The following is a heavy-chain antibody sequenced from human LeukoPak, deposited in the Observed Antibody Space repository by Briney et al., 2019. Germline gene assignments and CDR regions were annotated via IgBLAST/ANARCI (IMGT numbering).Heavy chain of an antibody. CDR3: ARKDGDY. CDR2: IYSSGSA. CDR1: GASISSFH. Sequence: SETLSLTCTVSGASISSFHWTWIRQSAGKGLEWIGLIYSSGSAIYNPSLKSRVAMSVDMTKNQLSLKLSPVTAADTAMYYCARKDGDYWGQGTLVTVSS. V-gene: IGHV4-4*07. J-gene: IGHJ4*02.